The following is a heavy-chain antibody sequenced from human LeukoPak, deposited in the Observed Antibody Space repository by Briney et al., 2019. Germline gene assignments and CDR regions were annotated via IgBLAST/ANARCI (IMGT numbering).Heavy chain of an antibody. CDR1: GVSFSGYY. D-gene: IGHD3-10*01. CDR2: INHSGST. Sequence: TSETLSLTCAVYGVSFSGYYWSWIRQPPGKGLEWIGEINHSGSTNYNPSLKSRVTISVDTSKNQFSLKLSSVTAADTAVYYCARRPSGFDPWGQGTLVTVSS. CDR3: ARRPSGFDP. J-gene: IGHJ5*02. V-gene: IGHV4-34*01.